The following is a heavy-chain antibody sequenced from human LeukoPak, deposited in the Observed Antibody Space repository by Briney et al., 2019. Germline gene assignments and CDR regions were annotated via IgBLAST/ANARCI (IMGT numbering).Heavy chain of an antibody. V-gene: IGHV3-30*03. CDR3: ARETLIVGASYFDY. CDR2: ISYDGSNK. D-gene: IGHD1-26*01. J-gene: IGHJ4*02. Sequence: GGSLRLSCAASGFTFSSYGMHWVRQAPGKGLEWVAVISYDGSNKYYANSVKGRFTTSRDNSKNTLYLQMNSLRAEDTAVYYCARETLIVGASYFDYWGQGTLVTVSS. CDR1: GFTFSSYG.